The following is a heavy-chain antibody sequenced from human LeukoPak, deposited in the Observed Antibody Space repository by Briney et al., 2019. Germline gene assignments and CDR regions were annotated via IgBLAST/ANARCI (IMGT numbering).Heavy chain of an antibody. CDR1: GFTFSSYA. J-gene: IGHJ3*02. D-gene: IGHD4-23*01. CDR2: ISGSGGST. CDR3: ARGGTTVVGGGAFDI. Sequence: GGSLRLSCAASGFTFSSYAMSWVRQAPGKGLEWVSAISGSGGSTYYADSVKGRFTISRDNSKNTLYLQMNSLSAEDTAVYYCARGGTTVVGGGAFDIWGQGTMVTVSS. V-gene: IGHV3-23*01.